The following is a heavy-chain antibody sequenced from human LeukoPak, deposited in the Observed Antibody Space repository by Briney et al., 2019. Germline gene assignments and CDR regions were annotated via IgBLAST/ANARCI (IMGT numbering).Heavy chain of an antibody. J-gene: IGHJ4*02. D-gene: IGHD6-13*01. CDR1: GGSVSSGSYY. Sequence: SETLSLTCTVSGGSVSSGSYYWSWIRQPPGKGLEWIGYIYYSGSTNYNPSLKSRVTISVDTSKNQFSLKLSSVTAADTAVYYCARARDAAAAVYWGQGTLVTVSS. V-gene: IGHV4-61*01. CDR2: IYYSGST. CDR3: ARARDAAAAVY.